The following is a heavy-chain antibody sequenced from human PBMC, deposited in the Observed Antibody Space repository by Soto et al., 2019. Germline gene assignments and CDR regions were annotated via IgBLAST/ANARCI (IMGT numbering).Heavy chain of an antibody. CDR1: GFTFSSYG. Sequence: QVQLVESGGGVVQPGRSLRLSCAASGFTFSSYGMHWVRQAPGKGLEWVAVISYDGSNKYYADSVKGRFTISRDNSKNTLYLHMNSLRAEDTAVYYCAKDAHYDSSGYYYWEGAFDIWGQGTMVTVSS. CDR3: AKDAHYDSSGYYYWEGAFDI. V-gene: IGHV3-30*18. J-gene: IGHJ3*02. CDR2: ISYDGSNK. D-gene: IGHD3-22*01.